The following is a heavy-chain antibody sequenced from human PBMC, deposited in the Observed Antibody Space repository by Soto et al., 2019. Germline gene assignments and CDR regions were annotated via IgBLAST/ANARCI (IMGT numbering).Heavy chain of an antibody. CDR2: INHSGST. CDR3: ARDVLADRQGEY. V-gene: IGHV4-34*01. J-gene: IGHJ4*02. Sequence: PAETLSLTCAVYGVSVSGYYWSWIRHPPGKGLEWIGEINHSGSTNYNPSLKSRVTISVDTSKNQFSLKLSSVTAADTAVYYCARDVLADRQGEYWGQGTLVSVSS. CDR1: GVSVSGYY. D-gene: IGHD6-6*01.